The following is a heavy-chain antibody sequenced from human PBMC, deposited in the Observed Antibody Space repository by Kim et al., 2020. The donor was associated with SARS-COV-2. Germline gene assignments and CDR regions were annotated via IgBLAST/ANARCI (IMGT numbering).Heavy chain of an antibody. J-gene: IGHJ6*02. CDR3: ARHGVGLYYYGMDV. V-gene: IGHV5-51*01. Sequence: SPPFQGKVTISADKSISPAYLQWSSLKASDTAMYYCARHGVGLYYYGMDVWGQGTTVTVSS. D-gene: IGHD1-26*01.